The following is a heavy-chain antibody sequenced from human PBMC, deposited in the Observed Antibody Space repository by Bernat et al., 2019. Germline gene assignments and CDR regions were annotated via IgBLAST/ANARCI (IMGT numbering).Heavy chain of an antibody. Sequence: QVQLQESGPGLVKPSQTLSLTCTVSGGSISSGGYYWSWIRQHPGKVLEWIGYIYYSGSTYYNPSLKSRVTISVDTSKNQFSLKLSSVTAADTAVYYCARGIVATGYYFDYWGQGTLVTVSS. D-gene: IGHD5-12*01. J-gene: IGHJ4*02. CDR2: IYYSGST. CDR3: ARGIVATGYYFDY. CDR1: GGSISSGGYY. V-gene: IGHV4-31*03.